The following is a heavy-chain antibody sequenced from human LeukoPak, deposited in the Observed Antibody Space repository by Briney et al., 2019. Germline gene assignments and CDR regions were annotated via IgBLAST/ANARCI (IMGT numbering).Heavy chain of an antibody. D-gene: IGHD3-22*01. CDR1: GYTLTELS. CDR2: FDPKDGET. J-gene: IGHJ4*02. V-gene: IGHV1-24*01. CDR3: ASYYYYDSSGYSYYFDY. Sequence: ASVKVSCKVSGYTLTELSMHWVRQAPGKGLEWMGGFDPKDGETIYAQKFQGRVTMTEDTSTDTAYMELSSLRSEDTAVYYCASYYYYDSSGYSYYFDYWGQGTLVTVSS.